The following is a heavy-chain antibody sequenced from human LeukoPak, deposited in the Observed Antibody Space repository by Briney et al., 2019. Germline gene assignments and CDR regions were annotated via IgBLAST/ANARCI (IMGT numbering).Heavy chain of an antibody. Sequence: SETLSLTCAVYGGSFSGYYWSWIRQPPGKGLEWIGEINHSGSTNYNPSLKSRVTISVDTSKNQFSLRLSSVTAADTAVYYCARDPRGNSWSEYYYYMDVWGKGTTVTVSS. CDR1: GGSFSGYY. D-gene: IGHD6-13*01. CDR2: INHSGST. V-gene: IGHV4-34*01. J-gene: IGHJ6*03. CDR3: ARDPRGNSWSEYYYYMDV.